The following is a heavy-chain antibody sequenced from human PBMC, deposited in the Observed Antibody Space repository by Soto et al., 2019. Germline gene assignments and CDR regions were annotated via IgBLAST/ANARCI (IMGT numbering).Heavy chain of an antibody. V-gene: IGHV4-31*03. D-gene: IGHD3-22*01. Sequence: SQTLSLTCTVSGGSISSVGYYCSWIRQHPGKGLEWIGYIYYSGSTYYNPSLKSRVTISVDTSKNQFSLKLSSVTAADTAVYYCARAPQTYYYDSSGYYKNWFEPWGQGTLVTVSS. CDR2: IYYSGST. J-gene: IGHJ5*02. CDR3: ARAPQTYYYDSSGYYKNWFEP. CDR1: GGSISSVGYY.